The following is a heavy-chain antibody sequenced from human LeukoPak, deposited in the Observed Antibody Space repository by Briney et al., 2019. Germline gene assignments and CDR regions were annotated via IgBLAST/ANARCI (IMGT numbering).Heavy chain of an antibody. J-gene: IGHJ4*02. CDR1: GYTFTSYG. CDR3: AXDRLDYGSDY. D-gene: IGHD4-17*01. V-gene: IGHV1-18*01. Sequence: GASVNVSCKASGYTFTSYGISWVRQAPGQGLEWMGWISAYNGNTNYSQKLQGRVTMTTDTSTSTAYMELRSLRSDDTAVYYCAXDRLDYGSDYWGQGTLVTVSS. CDR2: ISAYNGNT.